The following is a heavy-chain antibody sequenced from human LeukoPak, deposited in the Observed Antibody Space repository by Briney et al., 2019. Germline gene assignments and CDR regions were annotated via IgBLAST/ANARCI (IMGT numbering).Heavy chain of an antibody. Sequence: GGSLRLSCAASGFTVSSNYMSWVRQAPGKGLEWVSVIYSGGSTHYADSVKGRFTISRDNSKNTLYLQVNSLRAEDTAIYYCTKEASQSYGRTWGQGTLVTVSS. CDR3: TKEASQSYGRT. CDR1: GFTVSSNY. J-gene: IGHJ4*02. D-gene: IGHD4-23*01. CDR2: IYSGGST. V-gene: IGHV3-53*01.